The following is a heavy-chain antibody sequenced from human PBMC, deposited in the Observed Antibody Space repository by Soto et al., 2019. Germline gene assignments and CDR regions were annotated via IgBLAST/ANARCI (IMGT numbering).Heavy chain of an antibody. J-gene: IGHJ3*02. CDR2: IYSGGST. Sequence: GGSLRLSCAASGFTVSSNYMSWVRQAPGKGLEWVSVIYSGGSTYYADSVKGRFTISRHNSKNTLYLQMNSLRAEDTAVYYCARVSFSTGTTRGHDAFDIWGQGTMVTVSS. CDR3: ARVSFSTGTTRGHDAFDI. V-gene: IGHV3-53*04. D-gene: IGHD1-7*01. CDR1: GFTVSSNY.